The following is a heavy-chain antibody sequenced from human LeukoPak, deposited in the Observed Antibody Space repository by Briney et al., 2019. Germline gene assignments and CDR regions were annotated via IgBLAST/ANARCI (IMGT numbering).Heavy chain of an antibody. CDR2: IYHSGST. CDR1: GGSLSSSNW. V-gene: IGHV4-4*02. D-gene: IGHD6-13*01. Sequence: PSGTLSLTCAVSGGSLSSSNWWSWVRQPPGKGLEWIGEIYHSGSTNYNPSLKSRVTISVDTSKNQFSLKLSSVTAADTAVYYCAREGIAADGFDYWGQGTLVTVSS. J-gene: IGHJ4*02. CDR3: AREGIAADGFDY.